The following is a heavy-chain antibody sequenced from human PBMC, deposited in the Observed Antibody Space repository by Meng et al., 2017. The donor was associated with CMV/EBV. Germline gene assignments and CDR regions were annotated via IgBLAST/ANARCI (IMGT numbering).Heavy chain of an antibody. CDR1: GFTFSSYT. D-gene: IGHD3-3*01. CDR2: ISGSGGST. J-gene: IGHJ6*02. CDR3: ASKFWSGFYYYGMDV. V-gene: IGHV3-23*01. Sequence: GESLKISCAASGFTFSSYTMNWVRQAPGKGLEWVSAISGSGGSTYYADSVKGRFTISRDNSKNTLYLQMNSLRAEDTAVYYCASKFWSGFYYYGMDVWGQGTTVTVSS.